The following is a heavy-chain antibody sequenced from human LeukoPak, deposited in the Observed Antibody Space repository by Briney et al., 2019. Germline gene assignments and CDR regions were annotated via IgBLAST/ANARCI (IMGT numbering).Heavy chain of an antibody. CDR3: ARDLTMVRGAAEGFDY. J-gene: IGHJ4*02. CDR2: IIPILGIA. CDR1: GGTFSCYT. V-gene: IGHV1-69*04. D-gene: IGHD3-10*01. Sequence: SVTVSCKASGGTFSCYTISWVRQAPGQGLEWMGRIIPILGIANYAQKFYGRVTITADKSTSTAYMELSSLRSEDTAVYYCARDLTMVRGAAEGFDYWGQGTLVTVSS.